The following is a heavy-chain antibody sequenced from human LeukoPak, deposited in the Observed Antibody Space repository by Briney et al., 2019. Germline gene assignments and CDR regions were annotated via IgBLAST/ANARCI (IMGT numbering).Heavy chain of an antibody. J-gene: IGHJ4*02. CDR2: INQVGSEM. V-gene: IGHV3-7*04. D-gene: IGHD4-11*01. CDR1: GFTFSSYW. CDR3: ARGTTSGPGADY. Sequence: GGSLRLSCAASGFTFSSYWMIWFRQAPGKGLAWVANINQVGSEMYYVDSVKGRFTISRDNAKNSLYLQINSLRAEDTAVFYCARGTTSGPGADYWGQGTLLTVSS.